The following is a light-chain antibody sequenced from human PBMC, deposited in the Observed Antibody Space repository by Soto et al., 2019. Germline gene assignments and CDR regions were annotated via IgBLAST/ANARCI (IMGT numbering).Light chain of an antibody. Sequence: QSALTQPASVSGSPGQSITISCSGTSSDVGGYNSVSWYQQHPGKAPKLLIFDVSYRPSGISNRFSGSKSANTASLTISGLQGEDEADYYCSSYASSSTLVFGGGTKLTVL. CDR3: SSYASSSTLV. CDR2: DVS. CDR1: SSDVGGYNS. V-gene: IGLV2-14*01. J-gene: IGLJ3*02.